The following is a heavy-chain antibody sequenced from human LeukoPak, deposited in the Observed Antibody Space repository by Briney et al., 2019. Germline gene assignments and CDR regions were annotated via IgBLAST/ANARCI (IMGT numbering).Heavy chain of an antibody. Sequence: SETLSLTCAVYGESFSGYYWSLIRQPPGKGLEWIGYIYYSGSTNYNPSLKSRVTISVDTSKNQFSLKLSSVTAADTAVYYCARDTSYYYYMDVWGKGTTVTVSS. CDR3: ARDTSYYYYMDV. J-gene: IGHJ6*03. CDR2: IYYSGST. CDR1: GESFSGYY. D-gene: IGHD2-2*01. V-gene: IGHV4-59*01.